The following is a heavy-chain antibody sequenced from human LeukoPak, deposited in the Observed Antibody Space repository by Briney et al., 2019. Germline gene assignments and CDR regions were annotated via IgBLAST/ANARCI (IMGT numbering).Heavy chain of an antibody. V-gene: IGHV3-23*01. D-gene: IGHD3-22*01. CDR1: GFTFSSYD. CDR2: SGGDGGST. J-gene: IGHJ4*02. CDR3: VKEYYYDSSGYYLYFDY. Sequence: GGSLRLSCAASGFTFSSYDMSWVRQAPGKGLEWVSASGGDGGSTYADSVKGRFTISRDNSKNTLYLQMSSLRAEDTAVYYCVKEYYYDSSGYYLYFDYWGQGTLVTVSS.